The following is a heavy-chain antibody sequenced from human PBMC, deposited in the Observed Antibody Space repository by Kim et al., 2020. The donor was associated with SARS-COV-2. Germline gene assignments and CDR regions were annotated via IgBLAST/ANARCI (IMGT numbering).Heavy chain of an antibody. CDR1: GFTLSSYG. D-gene: IGHD3-22*01. V-gene: IGHV3-30*18. CDR2: ISYDGSNK. Sequence: GGSLRLSCAASGFTLSSYGIQWVRQAPGKGLEWVAVISYDGSNKYYGDSVKGRFTISRDNSKNTLYLQMNSLRAEDTAVYYCAKAHSSGYYYYYYGMDV. CDR3: AKAHSSGYYYYYYGMDV. J-gene: IGHJ6*01.